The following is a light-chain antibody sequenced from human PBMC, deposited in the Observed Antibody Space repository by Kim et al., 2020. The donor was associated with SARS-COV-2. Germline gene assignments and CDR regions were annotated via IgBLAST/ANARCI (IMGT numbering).Light chain of an antibody. V-gene: IGLV1-47*01. CDR3: AAWDDSLSGRV. CDR2: RNN. Sequence: ELTQPPSASGTPGQRVTISCSGSSSNIGSNYVYWYQQLPGTAPKLLIYRNNLRPSGVPDRFSGSKSGTSASLAISGLRSEDEADYYCAAWDDSLSGRVFGGGTQLTVL. J-gene: IGLJ3*02. CDR1: SSNIGSNY.